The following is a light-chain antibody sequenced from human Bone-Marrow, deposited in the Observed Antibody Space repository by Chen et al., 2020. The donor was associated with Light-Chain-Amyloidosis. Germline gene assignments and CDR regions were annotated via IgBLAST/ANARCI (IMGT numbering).Light chain of an antibody. J-gene: IGLJ3*02. Sequence: SYVLTQPSSVSVAPGQAATIACGGNNIGSTRLHWYQQTPGQAPLLVGYDDSDRPSGIPERLAGSNSGNTATLTIRGVEAGEAADQCCQVGDRSSDGAVFGGGTKLTVL. V-gene: IGLV3-21*02. CDR2: DDS. CDR3: QVGDRSSDGAV. CDR1: NIGSTR.